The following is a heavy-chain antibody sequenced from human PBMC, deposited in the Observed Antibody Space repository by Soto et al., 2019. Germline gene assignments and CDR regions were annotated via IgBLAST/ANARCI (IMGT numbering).Heavy chain of an antibody. CDR2: MYHSGST. Sequence: SGGLTSRGEHCGCWVLLAPGKGMEWIGYMYHSGSTYYNPSLKSRVTISIDRSKNQFSLKLSSVTAADTAVYYRARQSAPDPFDFWGQGPMV. V-gene: IGHV4-30-2*01. CDR1: GGLTSRGEHC. D-gene: IGHD6-25*01. CDR3: ARQSAPDPFDF. J-gene: IGHJ3*01.